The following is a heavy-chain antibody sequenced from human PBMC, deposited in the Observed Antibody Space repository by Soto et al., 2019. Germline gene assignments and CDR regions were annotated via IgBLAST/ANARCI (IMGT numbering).Heavy chain of an antibody. CDR2: IYPGDSDT. CDR1: GYIFVNYW. Sequence: GESLKISCKGSGYIFVNYWIVWVRQIPGKGLEWMGIIYPGDSDTRYSPSFQGQVTISADRSSNTAYLRWSSLKASDTAMYYCARYPTLTDYFYYGMDVWGQGTTVTVSS. D-gene: IGHD4-17*01. CDR3: ARYPTLTDYFYYGMDV. J-gene: IGHJ6*02. V-gene: IGHV5-51*01.